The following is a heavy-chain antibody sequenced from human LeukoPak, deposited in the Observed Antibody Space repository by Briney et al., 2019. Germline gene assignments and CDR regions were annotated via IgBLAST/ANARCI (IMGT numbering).Heavy chain of an antibody. CDR2: ISSSSSYI. Sequence: GGSLRLSCAASGFTFSSYSMNWVRQAPGKGLEWVSSISSSSSYIYYADSVKGRFTISRDNAKNSLYLQMNSLRAEDTAVYYCARVVGELRFLEWSPSGNWFDPWGQGTLVTVSS. CDR1: GFTFSSYS. D-gene: IGHD3-3*01. V-gene: IGHV3-21*01. J-gene: IGHJ5*02. CDR3: ARVVGELRFLEWSPSGNWFDP.